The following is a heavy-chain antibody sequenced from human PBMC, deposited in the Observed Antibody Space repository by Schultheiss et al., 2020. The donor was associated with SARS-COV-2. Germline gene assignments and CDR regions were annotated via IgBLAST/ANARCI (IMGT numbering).Heavy chain of an antibody. V-gene: IGHV3-30*18. CDR3: AKAISGSYPQPFDC. J-gene: IGHJ4*02. D-gene: IGHD1-26*01. CDR1: GFTFSSYG. CDR2: ISYDGSNK. Sequence: GESLKISCAASGFTFSSYGMHWVRQAPGKGLEWVAVISYDGSNKYYADSVKGRFTISRDNSKNTLYLQMNSLRAEDTAVYYCAKAISGSYPQPFDCWGQGTLVTVSS.